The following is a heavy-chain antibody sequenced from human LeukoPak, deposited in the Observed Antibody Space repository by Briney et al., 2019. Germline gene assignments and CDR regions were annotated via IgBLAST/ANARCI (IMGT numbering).Heavy chain of an antibody. V-gene: IGHV4-61*02. CDR2: IYISGST. Sequence: SETLSLTCTVSGGSFSSGLYYWTWIRQPAGKGLEWIGRIYISGSTNYNPSLKSRVTISVDTSKNQFSLKLSSVTAADTAVYYCARLDYGGNSRSFDYWGQGTLVTVSS. CDR3: ARLDYGGNSRSFDY. D-gene: IGHD4-23*01. CDR1: GGSFSSGLYY. J-gene: IGHJ4*02.